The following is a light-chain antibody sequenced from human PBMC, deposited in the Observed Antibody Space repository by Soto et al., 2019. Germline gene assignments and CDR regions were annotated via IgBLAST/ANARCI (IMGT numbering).Light chain of an antibody. Sequence: QSALTQPASVAGSPGQSITISCTGTNNDVGGYDYVSWYQQHPGKAPKLMIYDVSNRPSGVSDRFFGSKSGNTASLTISGLQADDEADYYCSSYTSGTTLVVFGGGTKLTVL. J-gene: IGLJ2*01. CDR3: SSYTSGTTLVV. CDR2: DVS. V-gene: IGLV2-14*01. CDR1: NNDVGGYDY.